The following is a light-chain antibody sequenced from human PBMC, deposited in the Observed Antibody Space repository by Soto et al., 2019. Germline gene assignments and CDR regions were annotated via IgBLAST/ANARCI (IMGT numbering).Light chain of an antibody. CDR2: AAS. CDR3: QQSLTIPYT. CDR1: QTISTH. V-gene: IGKV1-39*01. Sequence: DIQMTQSPSSLSASVRDRVTITCRASQTISTHLNWYQQKPGKAPKLLIYAASTLQSGLPSRFGGSGSVTDFTLTINSLQPEDFATYYCQQSLTIPYTFGQGTKLEIK. J-gene: IGKJ2*01.